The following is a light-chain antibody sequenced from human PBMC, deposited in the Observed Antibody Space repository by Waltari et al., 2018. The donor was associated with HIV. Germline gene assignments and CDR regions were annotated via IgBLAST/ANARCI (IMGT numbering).Light chain of an antibody. J-gene: IGLJ3*02. CDR1: SSDVGGYQY. CDR2: DVS. V-gene: IGLV2-14*03. Sequence: QSALTQPASVSGSPGQSITISCTGTSSDVGGYQYVSWYQQHPGKAPKLMIFDVSKRPSGVSTRFSGSKSGNTASLTISGLQAEDEAHYFCSSYTSTTTLVVFGGGTKLTVL. CDR3: SSYTSTTTLVV.